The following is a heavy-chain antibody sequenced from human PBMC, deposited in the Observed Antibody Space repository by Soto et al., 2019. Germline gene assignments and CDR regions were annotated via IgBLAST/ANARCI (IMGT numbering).Heavy chain of an antibody. CDR1: GFTFSSYW. V-gene: IGHV3-74*01. D-gene: IGHD3-16*02. Sequence: PGGSLRLSCAASGFTFSSYWMHWVRQAPGKGLVWVSRINSDGSSTSYADSVKGRFTISRDNAKNTLYLQMSSLRAEDTAVYYCASHVIAPYYGMDVWGQGTTVTVSS. CDR2: INSDGSST. CDR3: ASHVIAPYYGMDV. J-gene: IGHJ6*02.